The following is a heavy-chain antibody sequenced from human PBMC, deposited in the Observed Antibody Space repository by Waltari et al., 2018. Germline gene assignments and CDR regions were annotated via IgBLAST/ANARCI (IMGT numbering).Heavy chain of an antibody. Sequence: QVQLQESGPGLVKPSETLSLTCTVSGDSIRNHFWSWSRPPPGRGLEFGGYVSGGGSPKDNPPLDSRVSITVDMSHNPLSLEVRSGTPADTAVYYCARAVSTGIQGVIAPGDYWGQGVLVAISS. CDR2: VSGGGSP. CDR1: GDSIRNHF. D-gene: IGHD1-1*01. V-gene: IGHV4-59*11. CDR3: ARAVSTGIQGVIAPGDY. J-gene: IGHJ4*02.